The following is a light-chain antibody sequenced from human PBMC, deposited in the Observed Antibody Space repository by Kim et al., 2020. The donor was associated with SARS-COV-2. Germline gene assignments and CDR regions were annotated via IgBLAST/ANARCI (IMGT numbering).Light chain of an antibody. V-gene: IGKV4-1*01. CDR1: QSILFSSNNKNY. J-gene: IGKJ2*03. CDR3: HQYSMNPQC. CDR2: GAS. Sequence: DIVMTHSPDSLAVSLGGWATINCQSSQSILFSSNNKNYLAWYQRKPGQPPKLPIYGASIRESGVPDRFSGSGSGTDFTLTISTLQAEDVAVYFCHQYSMNPQCFAQGTKLAI.